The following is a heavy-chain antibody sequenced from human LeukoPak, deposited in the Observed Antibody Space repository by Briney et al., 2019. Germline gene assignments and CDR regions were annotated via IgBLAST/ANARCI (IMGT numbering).Heavy chain of an antibody. CDR1: GFTFSSYA. V-gene: IGHV3-64*01. CDR3: ARVANTEYAFDI. Sequence: GGSLRLSCAASGFTFSSYAMHWVRQAPGKGLEYVSAISSNGGSTYYANSVKGRFTISRDNSKNTLYLQMGSLRAEDMAVYYCARVANTEYAFDIWGQGTMVTASS. CDR2: ISSNGGST. J-gene: IGHJ3*02. D-gene: IGHD2-2*02.